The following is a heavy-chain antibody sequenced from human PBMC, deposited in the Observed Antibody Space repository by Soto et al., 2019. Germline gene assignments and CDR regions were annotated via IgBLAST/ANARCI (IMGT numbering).Heavy chain of an antibody. J-gene: IGHJ4*02. CDR3: ASGEGRNGHDTRFDH. CDR1: GFTFRSYA. CDR2: IIGNGGSA. D-gene: IGHD5-12*01. V-gene: IGHV3-23*01. Sequence: PGGSLRLSCAASGFTFRSYAMGWVRQGPGKGLEWVSTIIGNGGSAYYADSVKGRFTISRDNSKNTLYLHMNSLRAEDTAVYYCASGEGRNGHDTRFDHWGQGTLVTAPQ.